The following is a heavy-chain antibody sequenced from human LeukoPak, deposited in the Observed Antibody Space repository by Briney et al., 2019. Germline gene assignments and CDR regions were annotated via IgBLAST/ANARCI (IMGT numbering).Heavy chain of an antibody. Sequence: SETLSLTCTVSGGSISSYYWSWIRQPPGKGLEWIGYIYYSGSTNYNPSLKSRVTISVDTSKNQFSLKLSSVTAADTAVYYCAKLAAAGTTNWFDPWGQGTLVTVSS. J-gene: IGHJ5*02. CDR1: GGSISSYY. D-gene: IGHD6-13*01. V-gene: IGHV4-59*12. CDR3: AKLAAAGTTNWFDP. CDR2: IYYSGST.